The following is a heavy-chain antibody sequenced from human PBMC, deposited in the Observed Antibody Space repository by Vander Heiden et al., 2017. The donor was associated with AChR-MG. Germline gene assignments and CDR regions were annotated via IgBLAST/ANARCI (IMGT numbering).Heavy chain of an antibody. V-gene: IGHV3-30-3*01. CDR1: GFTFSSYA. J-gene: IGHJ2*01. CDR3: ARDPTMHWYFDL. D-gene: IGHD3-10*01. Sequence: QVQLVESGGGLVQPGRSLRLSCAASGFTFSSYAMHWVRQAPGKGLEWVAVISYDGSNKYYADSVKGRFTISRDNSKNTLYLQMNSLRAEDTAVYYCARDPTMHWYFDLWGRGTLVTVSS. CDR2: ISYDGSNK.